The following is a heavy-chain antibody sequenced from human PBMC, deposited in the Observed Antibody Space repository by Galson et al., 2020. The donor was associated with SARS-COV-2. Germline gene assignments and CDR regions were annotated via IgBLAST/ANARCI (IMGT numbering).Heavy chain of an antibody. CDR3: AKDGGLLRYFDLLLPDHYYYKDV. D-gene: IGHD3-9*01. J-gene: IGHJ6*03. CDR2: IWYDGSNK. V-gene: IGHV3-33*06. CDR1: GFTFSRYG. Sequence: HSGGSLRLSCAASGFTFSRYGMHWVRQAPGKGLEWVAVIWYDGSNKYYADSVKGRFTISRDNSKNTLYLQMKSLRAEDTAVYYFAKDGGLLRYFDLLLPDHYYYKDVWGKGTTVAVSS.